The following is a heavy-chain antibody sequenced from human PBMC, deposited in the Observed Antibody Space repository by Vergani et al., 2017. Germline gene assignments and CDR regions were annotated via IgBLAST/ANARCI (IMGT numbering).Heavy chain of an antibody. Sequence: QVQLQESGPGLVKPSETLSLTCTVSCGSISSYYWSWIRQPPGKGLESIGYIYYSGGTNYNPALKSRVTISVDTSKNQFSLKLSSVTAADTAVYYCARGVSDDYDRSGYYGYWGQGTLVTVSS. CDR1: CGSISSYY. V-gene: IGHV4-59*01. CDR3: ARGVSDDYDRSGYYGY. CDR2: IYYSGGT. D-gene: IGHD3-22*01. J-gene: IGHJ4*02.